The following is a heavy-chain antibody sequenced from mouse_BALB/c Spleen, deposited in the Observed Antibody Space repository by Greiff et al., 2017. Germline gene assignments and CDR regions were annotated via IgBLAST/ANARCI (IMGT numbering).Heavy chain of an antibody. CDR2: IWSDGST. J-gene: IGHJ4*01. D-gene: IGHD2-1*01. CDR3: ARHDYYGYDMDY. Sequence: QVQLKQSGPDLVAPSQSLSITCTVSGFSLTSYGVHWVRQPPGKGLEWLVVIWSDGSTTYNSALKSRLSISKDNSKSQVFLKMNSLQTDDTAMYYCARHDYYGYDMDYWGQGTSVTVSS. CDR1: GFSLTSYG. V-gene: IGHV2-6-2*01.